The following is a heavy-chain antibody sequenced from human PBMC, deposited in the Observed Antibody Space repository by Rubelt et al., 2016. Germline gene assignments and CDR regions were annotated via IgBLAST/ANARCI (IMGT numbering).Heavy chain of an antibody. CDR3: ARVGFYYDSGSYVD. D-gene: IGHD3-10*01. CDR1: GYTFTSYY. Sequence: QVQLVQSGAEVKKPGASVKVSCKASGYTFTSYYMHWVRQAPGQGLEWMGIINPSGGSTTYDQKFQGRGTMTRDTSTSTVYMDLSSLRCEDTAVYYCARVGFYYDSGSYVDWGQGTLVTVSS. CDR2: INPSGGST. V-gene: IGHV1-46*01. J-gene: IGHJ4*02.